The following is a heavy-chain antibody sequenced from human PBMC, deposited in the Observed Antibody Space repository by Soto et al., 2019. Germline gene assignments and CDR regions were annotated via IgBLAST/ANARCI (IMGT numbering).Heavy chain of an antibody. D-gene: IGHD2-21*02. CDR2: MYNTGST. CDR3: ARDLWGYCGTDCYPLDV. V-gene: IGHV4-61*08. J-gene: IGHJ6*02. CDR1: GGSISSGGYS. Sequence: SETLSLTCAGSGGSISSGGYSWSWIRQPPGKGLEWIGYMYNTGSTVYNPSFKSRVTISVDTSKNPLSLKLNSVTAADTAVYYCARDLWGYCGTDCYPLDVWGQGTKVTVSS.